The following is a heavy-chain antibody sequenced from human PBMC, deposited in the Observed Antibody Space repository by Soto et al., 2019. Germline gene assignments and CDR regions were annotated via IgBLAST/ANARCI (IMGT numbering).Heavy chain of an antibody. Sequence: SETLSLTCTVSGGSVSSGSYYWSWIRQPPGKGLEWIGYIYYSGSTNYNPSLKSRVTISVDTSKNQFSLKLSSVTAADTAVYYCARYYYDSSGAGGFDPWGQGTLVTVSS. V-gene: IGHV4-61*01. J-gene: IGHJ5*02. CDR3: ARYYYDSSGAGGFDP. D-gene: IGHD3-22*01. CDR1: GGSVSSGSYY. CDR2: IYYSGST.